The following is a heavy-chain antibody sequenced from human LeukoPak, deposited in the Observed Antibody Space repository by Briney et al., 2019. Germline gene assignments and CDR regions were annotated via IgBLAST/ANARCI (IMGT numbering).Heavy chain of an antibody. Sequence: SETLSLTCAVYGGSFSGYYWSWIRQPPGKGLEWIGEINHSGSTYYNPSLKSRVTISVDTSKNQFSLKLSSVTAADTAVYYCANAGLEMATVDYWGQGTLVTVSS. V-gene: IGHV4-34*01. CDR2: INHSGST. J-gene: IGHJ4*02. CDR1: GGSFSGYY. D-gene: IGHD5-24*01. CDR3: ANAGLEMATVDY.